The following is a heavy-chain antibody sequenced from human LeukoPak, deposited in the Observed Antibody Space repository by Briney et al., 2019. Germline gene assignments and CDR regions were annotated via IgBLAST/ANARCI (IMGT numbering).Heavy chain of an antibody. V-gene: IGHV1-2*02. CDR3: ATLDELDY. D-gene: IGHD5-24*01. Sequence: ASVKVSCKASGYTFTGYHIHWVRQAPGQGPEWMAWINPNSGGTKYAQKFQGRVTMTRDTSISTAYMEMSRLTSDDTAVYYCATLDELDYWGQGTLVTVSS. CDR1: GYTFTGYH. J-gene: IGHJ4*02. CDR2: INPNSGGT.